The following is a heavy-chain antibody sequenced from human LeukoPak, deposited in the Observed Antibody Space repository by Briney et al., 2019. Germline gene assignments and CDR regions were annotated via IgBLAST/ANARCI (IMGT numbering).Heavy chain of an antibody. J-gene: IGHJ4*02. CDR2: IYYSGST. Sequence: PSETLSLTCTVSGGSISSYYWRWIRQPPGKGLEWIGYIYYSGSTNYNPSLKSRVTISVDTSKNQFSLKLSSVTAADTAVYYCARQEYYSSSWGPFDYWGQGTLVTVSS. D-gene: IGHD6-13*01. V-gene: IGHV4-59*08. CDR1: GGSISSYY. CDR3: ARQEYYSSSWGPFDY.